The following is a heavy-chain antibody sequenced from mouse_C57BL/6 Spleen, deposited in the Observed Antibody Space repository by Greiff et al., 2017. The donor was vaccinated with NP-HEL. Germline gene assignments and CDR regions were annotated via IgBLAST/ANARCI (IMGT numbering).Heavy chain of an antibody. V-gene: IGHV5-4*01. D-gene: IGHD1-3*01. CDR3: ARESGYPFAY. CDR1: GFTFSSYA. J-gene: IGHJ3*01. Sequence: EVMLVESGGGLVKPGGSLKLSCAASGFTFSSYAMSWVRQTPEKRLEWVATISDGGRYTYYPDNVKGRFTISRDNAKNNLYLQMSHLKSEDTAMYYCARESGYPFAYWGQGTLVTVSA. CDR2: ISDGGRYT.